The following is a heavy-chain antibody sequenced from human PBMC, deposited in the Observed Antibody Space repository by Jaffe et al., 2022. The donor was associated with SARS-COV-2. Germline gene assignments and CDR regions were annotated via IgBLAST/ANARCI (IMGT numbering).Heavy chain of an antibody. Sequence: QVQLQESGPGLVKPSETLSLTCTVSGGSISSDNWSWIRQPPGKGLEWIGYLYYSGSTSYNPSLKSRVTISGHTSKNQFSLNLRSVTAADTAMYYCARDSGYTGSYKEWGQGTLVTVSS. CDR1: GGSISSDN. D-gene: IGHD1-26*01. CDR2: LYYSGST. J-gene: IGHJ4*02. CDR3: ARDSGYTGSYKE. V-gene: IGHV4-59*01.